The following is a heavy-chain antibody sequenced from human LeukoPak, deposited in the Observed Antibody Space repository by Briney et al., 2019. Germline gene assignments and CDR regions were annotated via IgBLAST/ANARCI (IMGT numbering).Heavy chain of an antibody. J-gene: IGHJ6*04. Sequence: GGSLRLSCAASRFTFSTYSMHWVRQAPGKGLEWVAFIRYDGSNKYYADSVKGRFTISRDNSKNTLYLQMHSLRAEDMAVYYCAKGLNRGVVIMPAGQMDVWGKGTMVTISS. CDR1: RFTFSTYS. V-gene: IGHV3-30*02. CDR2: IRYDGSNK. D-gene: IGHD2-2*01. CDR3: AKGLNRGVVIMPAGQMDV.